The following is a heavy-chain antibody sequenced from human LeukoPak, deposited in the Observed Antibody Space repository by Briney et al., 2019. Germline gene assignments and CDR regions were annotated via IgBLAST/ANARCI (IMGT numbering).Heavy chain of an antibody. D-gene: IGHD3-22*01. CDR3: ARGSTYYDSSGQVPFDY. J-gene: IGHJ4*02. Sequence: GGSLRLSCAASGFTFSSYSMNWVRQAPGKGLEWGSYISGSSSTIYYADSVKGRFTISRDNGKNTLYLQMNSLRAEDTAVYYCARGSTYYDSSGQVPFDYWGQGTLVTVSS. CDR1: GFTFSSYS. CDR2: ISGSSSTI. V-gene: IGHV3-48*01.